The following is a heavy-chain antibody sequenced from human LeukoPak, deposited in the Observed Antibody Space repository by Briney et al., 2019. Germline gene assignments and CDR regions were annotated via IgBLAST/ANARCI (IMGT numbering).Heavy chain of an antibody. V-gene: IGHV4-30-4*08. CDR2: IYYNGNT. CDR3: ARERSGSYPFDH. CDR1: GGSISSGDYY. D-gene: IGHD1-26*01. Sequence: SQTLSLTCTVSGGSISSGDYYWSWIRQPPGKGLEWIGYIYYNGNTYYNPSLKSRVTMSLDTSKNQIFLKLSSVTAADTAVYNCARERSGSYPFDHWGQGTQVTVSS. J-gene: IGHJ4*02.